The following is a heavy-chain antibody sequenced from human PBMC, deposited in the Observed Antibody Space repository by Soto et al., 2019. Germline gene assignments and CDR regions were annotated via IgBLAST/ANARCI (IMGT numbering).Heavy chain of an antibody. CDR2: INPDSGGT. J-gene: IGHJ5*02. CDR1: GYIFTGYY. Sequence: ASVKVSCKASGYIFTGYYIHWVRQAPGQGLEWMGWINPDSGGTLYAHKFQGRVTMTRDTSISTAYMELSRLRVDDTAVYYCARITNDSSTWLNCLFDPWRRGTLFTVSS. V-gene: IGHV1-2*02. D-gene: IGHD6-19*01. CDR3: ARITNDSSTWLNCLFDP.